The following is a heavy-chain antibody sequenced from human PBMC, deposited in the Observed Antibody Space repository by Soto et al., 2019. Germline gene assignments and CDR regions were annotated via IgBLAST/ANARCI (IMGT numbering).Heavy chain of an antibody. CDR1: GGTFSSYA. CDR2: IIPIFGTA. CDR3: ARRASHIAVATLGAFDI. D-gene: IGHD6-19*01. V-gene: IGHV1-69*01. J-gene: IGHJ3*02. Sequence: QVQLVQSGAEVKKPGSSVKVSCKASGGTFSSYAISWVRQAPGQGLEWMGGIIPIFGTANYAQKFQGRVTITADELTSTAYMELSSLRSEDTAVYYCARRASHIAVATLGAFDIWGQGTMVTVSS.